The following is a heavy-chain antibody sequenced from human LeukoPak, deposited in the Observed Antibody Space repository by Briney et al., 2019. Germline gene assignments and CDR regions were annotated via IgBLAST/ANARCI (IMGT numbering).Heavy chain of an antibody. V-gene: IGHV4-4*02. CDR3: ARVARFLNWFDP. Sequence: SETLSLTCAVSGGSISSSNWWSWVRQPPGKGLEWIGEINHSGSTNYNPSLKSRVTISVDTSKNQFSLKLSSVTAADTAVYYCARVARFLNWFDPWGQGTLVTVSS. D-gene: IGHD3-3*01. CDR2: INHSGST. J-gene: IGHJ5*02. CDR1: GGSISSSNW.